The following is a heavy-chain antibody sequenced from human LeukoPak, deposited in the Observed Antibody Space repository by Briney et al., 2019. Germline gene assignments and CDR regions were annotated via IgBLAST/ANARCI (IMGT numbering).Heavy chain of an antibody. CDR1: GYTFTSYD. CDR2: MNPNSGNT. Sequence: ASVKVSCTASGYTFTSYDINWVRQAPGQGLEWMGWMNPNSGNTGYSQKFQGRVTMTRNTSISTAYMELSSLRSEDTAVYYCARGGTTGTTGDWFDPWGQGTLVTVSS. V-gene: IGHV1-8*01. J-gene: IGHJ5*02. CDR3: ARGGTTGTTGDWFDP. D-gene: IGHD1-1*01.